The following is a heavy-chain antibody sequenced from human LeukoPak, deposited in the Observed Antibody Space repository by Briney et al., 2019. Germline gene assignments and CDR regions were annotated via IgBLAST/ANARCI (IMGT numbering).Heavy chain of an antibody. CDR3: ARVRDYYDSSGYGY. CDR2: ISYDGSNK. D-gene: IGHD3-22*01. J-gene: IGHJ4*02. V-gene: IGHV3-30-3*01. CDR1: GFTFSSYA. Sequence: GGSLRLSCAASGFTFSSYAMHWVRQAPGKGLEWVAVISYDGSNKYYADSVKGRFTISRDNSKNTLYLQMNSLRAEDTAVYYCARVRDYYDSSGYGYWGQGTLVTVSS.